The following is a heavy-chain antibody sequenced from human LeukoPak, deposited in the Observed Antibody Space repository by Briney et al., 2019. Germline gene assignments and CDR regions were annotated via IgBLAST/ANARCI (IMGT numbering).Heavy chain of an antibody. CDR2: IYYSGST. CDR1: GGSISSYY. Sequence: SETLSLTCTVSGGSISSYYWSWIRQPPGKGLEWIGYIYYSGSTNYNPSLKSRVTISVDTSKNQFSLKLSSVTAADTAVYYCARGSTPGVYYYGMDVWGQGTTVTVSS. D-gene: IGHD2/OR15-2a*01. CDR3: ARGSTPGVYYYGMDV. J-gene: IGHJ6*02. V-gene: IGHV4-59*01.